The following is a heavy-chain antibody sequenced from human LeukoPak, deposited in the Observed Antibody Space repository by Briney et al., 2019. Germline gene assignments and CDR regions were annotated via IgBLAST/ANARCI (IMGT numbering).Heavy chain of an antibody. CDR3: ASKHTEYCSSTTCYGYFDL. D-gene: IGHD2-2*01. Sequence: ASVKVSCKASGGTFNTYAISWVRQAPGQGLEWMGGIIPIFITANYAQKFQGRVTITADDSSSTAYMELSSLRSEDTAVYYCASKHTEYCSSTTCYGYFDLWGRGTLVTVSS. V-gene: IGHV1-69*13. CDR2: IIPIFITA. CDR1: GGTFNTYA. J-gene: IGHJ2*01.